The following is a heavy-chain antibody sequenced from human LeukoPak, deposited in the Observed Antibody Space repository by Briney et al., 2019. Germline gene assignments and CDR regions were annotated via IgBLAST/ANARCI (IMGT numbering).Heavy chain of an antibody. CDR1: GFTFSSYA. CDR3: ARDLHCSGGSCYAKPTYYFDY. J-gene: IGHJ4*02. V-gene: IGHV3-30*04. Sequence: GRSLRLSCAASGFTFSSYAMHWVRQAPGKGLEWVAVISYDGSNKYYADSVKGRFTISRDNSKNTLYLQMNSLRAEDTAVYYCARDLHCSGGSCYAKPTYYFDYWGQGTLVTVSS. CDR2: ISYDGSNK. D-gene: IGHD2-15*01.